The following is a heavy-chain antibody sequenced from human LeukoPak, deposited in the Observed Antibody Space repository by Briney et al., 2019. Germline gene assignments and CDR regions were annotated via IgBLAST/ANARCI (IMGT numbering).Heavy chain of an antibody. CDR1: GGSISSGGYS. D-gene: IGHD5-12*01. CDR3: ARGKRGYSGYESGYFDY. Sequence: SETLSLTCAGSGGSISSGGYSWSWIRQPPGKGLERIGYIYHSGSTYYNPSLKSRVTISVDRSKNQFSLKLSSVTAADTAVYYCARGKRGYSGYESGYFDYWGQGTLVTVSS. V-gene: IGHV4-30-2*01. J-gene: IGHJ4*02. CDR2: IYHSGST.